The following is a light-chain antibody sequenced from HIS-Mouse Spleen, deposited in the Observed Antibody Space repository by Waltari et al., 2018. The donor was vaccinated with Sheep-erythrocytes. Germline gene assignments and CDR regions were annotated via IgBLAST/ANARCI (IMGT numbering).Light chain of an antibody. CDR3: CSYAGSYTFWV. CDR2: QDS. J-gene: IGLJ3*02. CDR1: KLGDKY. Sequence: SYELTQPPSVSVSPGQTASITCSGDKLGDKYACWYQQKPGQSPVLVIYQDSKRPSGSPERFSGSNSGNTATLTISGLQAEDEADYYCCSYAGSYTFWVFGGGTRLTVL. V-gene: IGLV3-1*01.